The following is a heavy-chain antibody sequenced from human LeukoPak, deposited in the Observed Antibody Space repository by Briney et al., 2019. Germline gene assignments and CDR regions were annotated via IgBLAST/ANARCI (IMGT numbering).Heavy chain of an antibody. Sequence: GGSLRPSCAASGFTFGSYAMHWVRQAPGKGLEWVAVIWYDGSNKYYTDSVKGRFTISRDNSKNTLYLQMNSLRAEDTAVYYCARGSGFYDYIDYWGQGTLVTVSS. V-gene: IGHV3-33*01. J-gene: IGHJ4*02. CDR2: IWYDGSNK. D-gene: IGHD5/OR15-5a*01. CDR3: ARGSGFYDYIDY. CDR1: GFTFGSYA.